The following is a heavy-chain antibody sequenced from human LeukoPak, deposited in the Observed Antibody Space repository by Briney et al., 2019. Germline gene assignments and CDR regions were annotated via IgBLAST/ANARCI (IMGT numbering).Heavy chain of an antibody. CDR3: ARRAGAYSHPYDY. CDR2: IRYDGHNK. CDR1: GFTFSSYG. J-gene: IGHJ4*02. Sequence: GGSLRLSCAASGFTFSSYGMHWVRQAPGKGLDWVAFIRYDGHNKYYADSVKGRFTISRDNSKNTLYLQMNSLRAEDTAAYYCARRAGAYSHPYDYWGQGTLVTVSS. D-gene: IGHD4/OR15-4a*01. V-gene: IGHV3-30*02.